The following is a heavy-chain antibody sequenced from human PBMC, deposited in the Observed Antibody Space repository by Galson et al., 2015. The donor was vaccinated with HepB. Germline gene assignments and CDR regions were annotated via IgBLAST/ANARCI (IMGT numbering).Heavy chain of an antibody. CDR3: ATGNFDRPEARSPNFDY. J-gene: IGHJ4*02. D-gene: IGHD3-9*01. CDR2: FEPEDGET. Sequence: SVKVSCKVSGYTLTELSMHWVRQAPGKGLEWMGGFEPEDGETIYAQKFQGRVTMTEDTPTDTTYMELSSLRSEDTAVYYCATGNFDRPEARSPNFDYWDQGTLVTVSS. CDR1: GYTLTELS. V-gene: IGHV1-24*01.